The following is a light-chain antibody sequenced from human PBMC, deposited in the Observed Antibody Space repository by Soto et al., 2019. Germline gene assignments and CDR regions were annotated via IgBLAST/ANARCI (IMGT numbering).Light chain of an antibody. Sequence: QSVLTQPASVSGSPGQSITISCTGTSSDIGSYNLVSWYQHHPGKAPKFLMYEGTKRPSGVSSRFSGSKSANTASLTISGLQAEDEAYYYCCSYAGSSTYVFGTGTKVTVL. J-gene: IGLJ1*01. V-gene: IGLV2-23*01. CDR3: CSYAGSSTYV. CDR2: EGT. CDR1: SSDIGSYNL.